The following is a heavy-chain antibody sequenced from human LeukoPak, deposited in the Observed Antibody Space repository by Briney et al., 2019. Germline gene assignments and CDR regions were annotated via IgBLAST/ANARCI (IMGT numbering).Heavy chain of an antibody. CDR2: IWYDGSNK. Sequence: PGRSLRLSCAASGFTFSSYGMHWVRQAPGKGLEWVAVIWYDGSNKYYADSVKGRFTISRDNSKNTLYLQMNSLRAEDTAVYYCARDPRFTVNYYYYGMDVWGQGTTVTVSS. CDR3: ARDPRFTVNYYYYGMDV. CDR1: GFTFSSYG. J-gene: IGHJ6*02. D-gene: IGHD4-17*01. V-gene: IGHV3-33*01.